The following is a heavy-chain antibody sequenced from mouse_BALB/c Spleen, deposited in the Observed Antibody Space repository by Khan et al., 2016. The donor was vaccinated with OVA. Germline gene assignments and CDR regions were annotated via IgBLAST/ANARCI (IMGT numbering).Heavy chain of an antibody. CDR1: GYTFTDYY. CDR3: ARRNYFGYTLAY. J-gene: IGHJ3*01. Sequence: QVQLQQSGAELARPGASVKLSCKASGYTFTDYYINWVQQRTGQGLEWIGEISPGSGDTYYTEKFKGKATLTADKSSSTVYMQLSSLTAEAAAVYFCARRNYFGYTLAYWGQGTLVTVSA. D-gene: IGHD1-2*01. CDR2: ISPGSGDT. V-gene: IGHV1-77*01.